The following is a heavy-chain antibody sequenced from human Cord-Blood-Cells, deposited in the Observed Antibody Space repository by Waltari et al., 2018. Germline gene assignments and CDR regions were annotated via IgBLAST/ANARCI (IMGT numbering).Heavy chain of an antibody. CDR2: IYYSGST. CDR1: GGSISSSSYY. CDR3: ARRGLLRLFDY. Sequence: QLQLQESGPGLVKPSETLSLTCTVSGGSISSSSYYWGWIRQPPGKGLEWIGSIYYSGSTYYNPSLKSRVTISVDTSKNQFSLKLGSVTAADTAVYYCARRGLLRLFDYWGQGTLVTVSS. J-gene: IGHJ4*02. D-gene: IGHD3-22*01. V-gene: IGHV4-39*01.